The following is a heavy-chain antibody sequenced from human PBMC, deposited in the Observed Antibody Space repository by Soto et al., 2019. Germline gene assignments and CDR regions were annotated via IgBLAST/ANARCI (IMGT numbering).Heavy chain of an antibody. CDR1: GYTFTSYD. Sequence: VSVKVSCKASGYTFTSYDINWVRQATGQGLEWMGWMNPNSGNTGYAQKFQGRVTMTRNTSISTAYMELSSLRSEDTAVYYCALGTMVDYYYYMDVWGKGTTVTVS. J-gene: IGHJ6*03. CDR3: ALGTMVDYYYYMDV. V-gene: IGHV1-8*01. D-gene: IGHD3-10*01. CDR2: MNPNSGNT.